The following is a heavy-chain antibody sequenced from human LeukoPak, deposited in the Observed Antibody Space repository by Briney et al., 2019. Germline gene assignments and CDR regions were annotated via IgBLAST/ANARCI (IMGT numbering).Heavy chain of an antibody. D-gene: IGHD1-26*01. J-gene: IGHJ3*02. CDR3: ARWEASRVAYDI. CDR1: GGSISTYY. CDR2: IYYSGIT. V-gene: IGHV4-59*01. Sequence: PSETLSLTCTVSGGSISTYYWSWIRQPPGRGLEWIGYIYYSGITDYSPSLKSRVTISIDTSKKQFSLKLSSVTAADTAVYYCARWEASRVAYDICGQGTLVTVSS.